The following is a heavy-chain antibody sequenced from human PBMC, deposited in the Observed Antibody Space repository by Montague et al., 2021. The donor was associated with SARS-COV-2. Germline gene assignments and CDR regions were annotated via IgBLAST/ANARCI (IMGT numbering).Heavy chain of an antibody. Sequence: SLRLSCAAYGFTFSSYEMHWIRQAPGKGLEWVSYISSRGSAVFSYAESVKGRFAISRDNARNSLFLQMNSLTVDDMGVYYCARDLDYGGNSLFDYWGQGTLVTVSS. CDR1: GFTFSSYE. CDR3: ARDLDYGGNSLFDY. D-gene: IGHD4-23*01. CDR2: ISSRGSAV. J-gene: IGHJ4*02. V-gene: IGHV3-48*03.